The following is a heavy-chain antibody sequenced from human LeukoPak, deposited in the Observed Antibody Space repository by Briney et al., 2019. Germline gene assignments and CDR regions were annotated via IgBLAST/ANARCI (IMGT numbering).Heavy chain of an antibody. D-gene: IGHD3-10*01. CDR1: GFTFSSYS. J-gene: IGHJ4*02. CDR3: ARDYGSGSFPFDY. Sequence: GGSLRLSCAASGFTFSSYSMNWVRQAPGKGLEWVSYISSSSTIYYADSVKGRFTISRDNAKNSLYLQMNSLRDEDTAVYYCARDYGSGSFPFDYWGQGTLVTVSS. V-gene: IGHV3-48*02. CDR2: ISSSSTI.